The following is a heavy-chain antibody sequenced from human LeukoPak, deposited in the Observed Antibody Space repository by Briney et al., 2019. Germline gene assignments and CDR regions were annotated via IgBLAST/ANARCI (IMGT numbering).Heavy chain of an antibody. CDR3: ARSVRIGAAGTRAYYFDY. CDR1: GGTFSSYA. CDR2: IIPIFGTA. V-gene: IGHV1-69*13. D-gene: IGHD6-13*01. J-gene: IGHJ4*02. Sequence: ASVKVSCKASGGTFSSYAISWMRQAPGQGLEWMGGIIPIFGTANYAQKFQGRVTITADESTSTAYMELSSLRSEDTAVYYCARSVRIGAAGTRAYYFDYWGQGTLVTVSS.